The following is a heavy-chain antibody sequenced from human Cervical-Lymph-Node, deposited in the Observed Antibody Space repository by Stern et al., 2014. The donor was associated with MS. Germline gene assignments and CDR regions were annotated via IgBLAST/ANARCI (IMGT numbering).Heavy chain of an antibody. CDR2: IIPICGTA. V-gene: IGHV1-69*06. D-gene: IGHD1-26*01. Sequence: VQLVESGAEVKKPGSSVKVSCKASGGTFSSYAISWVRQAPGQGIEWMGGIIPICGTANYAQKFQGRVTITADKSTSTAYMELSILRSEDTAVYYCARRGMGATTKYGMDVWGQGTTVTVSS. CDR3: ARRGMGATTKYGMDV. CDR1: GGTFSSYA. J-gene: IGHJ6*02.